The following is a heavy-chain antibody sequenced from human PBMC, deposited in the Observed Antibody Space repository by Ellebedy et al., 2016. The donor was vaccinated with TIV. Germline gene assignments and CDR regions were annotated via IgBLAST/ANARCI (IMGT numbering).Heavy chain of an antibody. CDR2: INHSGST. V-gene: IGHV4-39*01. Sequence: MPSETLSLTCTVSGGSISSSSYYWGWIRQPPGKGLEWIGEINHSGSTNYNPSLKSRVTISVDTSKNQFSLKLSSVTAADTAVYYCARGRAVAGADYWGQGTLVTVSS. J-gene: IGHJ4*02. CDR1: GGSISSSSYY. D-gene: IGHD6-19*01. CDR3: ARGRAVAGADY.